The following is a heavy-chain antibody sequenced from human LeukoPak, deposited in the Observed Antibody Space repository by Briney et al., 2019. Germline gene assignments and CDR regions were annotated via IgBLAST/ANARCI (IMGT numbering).Heavy chain of an antibody. CDR2: ISDSSTTI. J-gene: IGHJ3*02. CDR3: ARDDRIAAQDGACDAFDI. V-gene: IGHV3-48*01. D-gene: IGHD6-13*01. Sequence: GGSLRLSCAASGFTFSSYSMNWVRQAPGKGLEWVSYISDSSTTIYYADSVKGRFTISRDNAKNSLYLQMNSLRAEDTAVYYCARDDRIAAQDGACDAFDIWGQGTMVTVSS. CDR1: GFTFSSYS.